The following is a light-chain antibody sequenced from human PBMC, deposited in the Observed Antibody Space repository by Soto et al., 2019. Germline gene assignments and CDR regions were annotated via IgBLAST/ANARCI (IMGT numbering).Light chain of an antibody. CDR1: SSNIGAGYD. V-gene: IGLV1-40*01. CDR2: TNI. CDR3: QSYDSRLSVV. Sequence: QSVLTQPPSVSGAPGQRVTISCTGSSSNIGAGYDVHWYQQLPGTAPKLLIYTNINRPSGVPDRFSGSKSGTSASLAITGLQAEDEADYYCQSYDSRLSVVFGGGTKLTVL. J-gene: IGLJ2*01.